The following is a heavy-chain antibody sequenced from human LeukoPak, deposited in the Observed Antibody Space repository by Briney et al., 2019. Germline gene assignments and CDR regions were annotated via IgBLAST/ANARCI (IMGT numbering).Heavy chain of an antibody. V-gene: IGHV3-30*18. CDR3: AKGHYDFWSGYPAGIDS. Sequence: GGSLRLSCAASGFTFSTYGMHWVRQAPGKGLEWVAVILYDGSRKYYVDSVEGRFTTSRDNSKNTLYLQMNSLRAEDTAIYYCAKGHYDFWSGYPAGIDSWGQGILVTVSS. D-gene: IGHD3-3*01. CDR2: ILYDGSRK. J-gene: IGHJ4*02. CDR1: GFTFSTYG.